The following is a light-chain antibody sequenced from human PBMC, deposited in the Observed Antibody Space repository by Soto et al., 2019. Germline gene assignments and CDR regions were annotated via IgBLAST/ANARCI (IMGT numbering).Light chain of an antibody. V-gene: IGLV2-14*01. CDR1: SSDIGGYDY. J-gene: IGLJ2*01. CDR2: DVN. CDR3: SSYASGSSHVV. Sequence: QSALTQPASVSGSPGQSITLSCTGTSSDIGGYDYVSRYQRHPGKAPKLIIYDVNNRPSGVSNRFSGSESGNTASLTISGLQAEDEADYYCSSYASGSSHVVFGGGTKLTVL.